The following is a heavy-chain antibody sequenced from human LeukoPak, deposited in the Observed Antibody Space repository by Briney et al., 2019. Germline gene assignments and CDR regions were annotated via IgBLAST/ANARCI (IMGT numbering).Heavy chain of an antibody. V-gene: IGHV4-61*02. J-gene: IGHJ3*02. D-gene: IGHD3-3*01. Sequence: PSQTLSLTCTVSDGSISSGSYYWSWIRQPAGKGLEWIGRIYTSGSTNYNPSLKSRVTISVDTSKNQFSLKLSSVTAADTAVYYCASSSPDFWSGSSAFDIWGQGTMVTVSS. CDR2: IYTSGST. CDR3: ASSSPDFWSGSSAFDI. CDR1: DGSISSGSYY.